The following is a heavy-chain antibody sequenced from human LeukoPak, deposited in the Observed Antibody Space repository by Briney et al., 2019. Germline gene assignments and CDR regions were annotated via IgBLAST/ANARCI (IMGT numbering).Heavy chain of an antibody. V-gene: IGHV4-59*01. J-gene: IGHJ4*02. CDR3: ARDYQWGRTYYFDY. D-gene: IGHD1-26*01. Sequence: SETLSLTCILPGGSTSSYYRSWVRQPHGKGLGSVGYIYDSASNNYNRSIKSRVTISVDTSKDLFSLKLSSVTAADTAVYYFARDYQWGRTYYFDYWGQGTMVTVSS. CDR1: GGSTSSYY. CDR2: IYDSASN.